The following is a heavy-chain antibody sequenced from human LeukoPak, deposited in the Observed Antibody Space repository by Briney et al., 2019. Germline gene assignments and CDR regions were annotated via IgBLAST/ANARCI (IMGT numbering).Heavy chain of an antibody. D-gene: IGHD3-10*01. V-gene: IGHV4-59*01. CDR1: GGSISSYY. Sequence: SETLSLTCTVSGGSISSYYWSWIRQPPGQGLEWIGYIYYSGNTNYNPSLKSRVTISVDTSKKQFSLNLRSVTAADTAVYYCASTPTYYGSATHLDYWGQGTLVTVSS. CDR2: IYYSGNT. CDR3: ASTPTYYGSATHLDY. J-gene: IGHJ4*02.